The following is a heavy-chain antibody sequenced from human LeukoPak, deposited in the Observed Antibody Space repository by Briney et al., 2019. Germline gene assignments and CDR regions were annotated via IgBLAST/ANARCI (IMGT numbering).Heavy chain of an antibody. CDR3: ARDVTHSGSYYYYYYMDV. Sequence: ASVKVSCKASGYTFTSCGISWVRQAPGQGLEWMGWISAYNGNTNYAQKLQGRVTMATDTSTSTAYMELRSLRSDVTAFYYCARDVTHSGSYYYYYYMDVWGKGTTVTVSS. CDR1: GYTFTSCG. J-gene: IGHJ6*03. V-gene: IGHV1-18*01. CDR2: ISAYNGNT. D-gene: IGHD1-26*01.